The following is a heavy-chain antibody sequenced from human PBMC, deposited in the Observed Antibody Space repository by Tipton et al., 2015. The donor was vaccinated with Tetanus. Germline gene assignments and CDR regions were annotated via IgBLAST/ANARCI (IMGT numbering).Heavy chain of an antibody. V-gene: IGHV4-31*03. CDR1: GASINAGGYL. D-gene: IGHD1-26*01. CDR2: IYYTART. J-gene: IGHJ4*02. CDR3: ARGSPREPFYFDY. Sequence: LRLSCTVSGASINAGGYLWTWVRQHPGKGLEWVGNIYYTARTSYNPSLNSRVSISVDTSKNHFSLRLTSVTTADTAVYYCARGSPREPFYFDYWGQGKQVAVSS.